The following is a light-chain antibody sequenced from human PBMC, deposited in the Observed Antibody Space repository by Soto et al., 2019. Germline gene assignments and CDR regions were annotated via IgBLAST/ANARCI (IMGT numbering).Light chain of an antibody. CDR3: QQYNNWPQT. J-gene: IGKJ1*01. V-gene: IGKV3-15*01. CDR2: AAS. CDR1: QPAIRN. Sequence: ELGFTLPPHRVAMSAMEMIPFSSTPGQPAIRNYLAWRQQQPGQTPRLLIYAASTRHSGIPARFSGSGSGTEFTLTISSLQSEDFAVYYCQQYNNWPQTFGEGTKVDI.